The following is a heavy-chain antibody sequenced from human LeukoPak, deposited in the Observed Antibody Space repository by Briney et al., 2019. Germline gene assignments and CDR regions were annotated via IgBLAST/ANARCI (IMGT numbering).Heavy chain of an antibody. CDR1: GGSITSYY. CDR3: ASLGDDTAMVTYYYYGMDV. Sequence: SETLSLTCTVSGGSITSYYWGWIRQPPGKGLEWIGSIYYSGSTYYNPSLKSRVTISVDTSKNQFSLKLSSVTAADTAVYYCASLGDDTAMVTYYYYGMDVWGQGTTVTVSS. D-gene: IGHD5-18*01. V-gene: IGHV4-39*01. J-gene: IGHJ6*02. CDR2: IYYSGST.